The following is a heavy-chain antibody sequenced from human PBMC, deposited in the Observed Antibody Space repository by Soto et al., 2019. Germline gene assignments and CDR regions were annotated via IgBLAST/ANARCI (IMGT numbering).Heavy chain of an antibody. J-gene: IGHJ5*02. CDR3: ARDADTLTGYYTSGWFDP. Sequence: ASVKVSCKASGYTFTSCCISWVRQAPGQGLEWMGWISAYSSNTNYAQKLQGRLTMTTDTSTSTAYMELRSLRSDDTAVYYCARDADTLTGYYTSGWFDPWGQGTLVTSPQ. CDR1: GYTFTSCC. CDR2: ISAYSSNT. D-gene: IGHD3-9*01. V-gene: IGHV1-18*01.